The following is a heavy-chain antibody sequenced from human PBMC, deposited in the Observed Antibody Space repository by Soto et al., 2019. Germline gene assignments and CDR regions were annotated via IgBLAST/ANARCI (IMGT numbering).Heavy chain of an antibody. J-gene: IGHJ4*02. CDR1: GGSIRSYY. V-gene: IGHV4-59*01. CDR2: IYYSGST. CDR3: GRRGYYYDSSGYDVFDY. D-gene: IGHD3-22*01. Sequence: SETLSLTCTVSGGSIRSYYWSWIRQPPGKGLEWIGYIYYSGSTNYNPSLKSRVTISLDTSKNQFSLKLSSVTAADTAVYYCGRRGYYYDSSGYDVFDYWGQGTLVTVSS.